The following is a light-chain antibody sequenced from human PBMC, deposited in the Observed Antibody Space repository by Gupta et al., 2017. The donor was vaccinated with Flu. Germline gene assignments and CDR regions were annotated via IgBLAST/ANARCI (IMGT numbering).Light chain of an antibody. J-gene: IGLJ1*01. CDR2: DVT. Sequence: QSAPTQPRSVSGSPGQSVTISCTGTSNDVGGSNRVSWYEQRPGKAPKLILYDVTERPSGVPDRFSGSKSGNTAPLTISGLQADDEADYYCSSYAGRVTWVFGTGTTVTVL. CDR1: SNDVGGSNR. V-gene: IGLV2-11*01. CDR3: SSYAGRVTWV.